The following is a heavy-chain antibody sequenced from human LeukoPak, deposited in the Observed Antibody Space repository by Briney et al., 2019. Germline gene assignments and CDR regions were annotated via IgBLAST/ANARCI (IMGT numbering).Heavy chain of an antibody. CDR1: GPSISRADW. CDR3: ARGHCVSTSCYAGGYYYYGMDV. CDR2: IYHSGRT. D-gene: IGHD2-2*01. Sequence: SETLSLTCSLSGPSISRADWWGWVRQSPGKGLEWIWEIYHSGRTNYNPSLKSRLTISVDKSKNQFSLKLSSVTAADTAVYYCARGHCVSTSCYAGGYYYYGMDVWGQGATVTVSS. V-gene: IGHV4-4*02. J-gene: IGHJ6*02.